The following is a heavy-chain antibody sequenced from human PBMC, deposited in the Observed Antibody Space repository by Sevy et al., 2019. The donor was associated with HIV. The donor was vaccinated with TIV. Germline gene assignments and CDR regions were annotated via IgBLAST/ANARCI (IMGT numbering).Heavy chain of an antibody. CDR1: GFTFSSYG. Sequence: GGSLRLSCAASGFTFSSYGMHWVRQAPGKGLEWVAVIWYDGSNKYYADSVKGRFTMSRDNSKNTLYLQMNSLRAEDTAVYYCARESRRSSGYYLEVGYWGQGTLVTVSS. J-gene: IGHJ4*02. V-gene: IGHV3-33*01. CDR2: IWYDGSNK. CDR3: ARESRRSSGYYLEVGY. D-gene: IGHD3-22*01.